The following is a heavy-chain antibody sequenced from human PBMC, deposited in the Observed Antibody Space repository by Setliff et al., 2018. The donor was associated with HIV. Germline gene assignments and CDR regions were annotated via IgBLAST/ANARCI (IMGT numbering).Heavy chain of an antibody. CDR1: GYTFNDYA. D-gene: IGHD2-15*01. J-gene: IGHJ4*02. Sequence: SVKVSCKASGYTFNDYATAWVRQAPGQGLEWMGGIIPVFGGGNYGQKFQGRVTFSADKSTSTVYMEMSSLTPADTAMYFCARVSSPFPHVGYFGDWGQGTLVTVSS. CDR3: ARVSSPFPHVGYFGD. V-gene: IGHV1-69*06. CDR2: IIPVFGGG.